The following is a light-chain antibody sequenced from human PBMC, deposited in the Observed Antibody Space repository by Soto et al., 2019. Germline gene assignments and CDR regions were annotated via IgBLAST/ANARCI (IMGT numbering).Light chain of an antibody. CDR1: SSNIGAGYD. Sequence: QLVLTQPPSVSGAPGQRVTISCTGSSSNIGAGYDVHWYQQLPGTAPKLLIYGHSNRPSGVPDRFSGSKSGTSASLAITGLQAEDEADYYCQSYDSSLSGYYFFGTGTKLTVL. V-gene: IGLV1-40*01. CDR2: GHS. CDR3: QSYDSSLSGYYF. J-gene: IGLJ1*01.